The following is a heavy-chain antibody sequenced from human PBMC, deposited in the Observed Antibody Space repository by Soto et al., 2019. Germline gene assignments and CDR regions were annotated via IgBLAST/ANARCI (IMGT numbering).Heavy chain of an antibody. CDR2: IKQDGSEK. Sequence: GGSLRLSCAASGFTFSSYWMSWVRQAPGKGLEWVTNIKQDGSEKYYVDSVKGRFTISRDNAKNSLYLQMNSLRAEDTAVYYCSSLWFGELPIFDYWGQGTLVTVSS. D-gene: IGHD3-10*01. CDR1: GFTFSSYW. V-gene: IGHV3-7*01. J-gene: IGHJ4*02. CDR3: SSLWFGELPIFDY.